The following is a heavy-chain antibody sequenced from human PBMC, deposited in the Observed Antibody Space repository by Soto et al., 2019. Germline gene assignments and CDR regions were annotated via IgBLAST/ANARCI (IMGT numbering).Heavy chain of an antibody. D-gene: IGHD6-13*01. CDR1: GGSISSYY. CDR2: IYYSGST. Sequence: QVQLQESGPGLVKPSETLSLTCTVSGGSISSYYWSWIRQPPGKGLEWIGYIYYSGSTNYNPSLKSRVTLSVATSKNPCPLKLSSVTAAATAVYYCPRVGRIAAAGIHYCGQGTLVTASS. V-gene: IGHV4-59*01. J-gene: IGHJ4*02. CDR3: PRVGRIAAAGIHY.